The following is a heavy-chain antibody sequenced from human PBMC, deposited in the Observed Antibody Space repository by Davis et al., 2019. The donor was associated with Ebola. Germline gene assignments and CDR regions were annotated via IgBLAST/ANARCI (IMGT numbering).Heavy chain of an antibody. V-gene: IGHV3-23*01. J-gene: IGHJ6*04. CDR3: AKSGLSFGVVKYHYGMDV. CDR1: GFTFSSYA. D-gene: IGHD3-3*01. Sequence: GGSLRLSCAASGFTFSSYAMSWVRQTPGKGLEWVSSIGDTGVTTYYADSVKGRFTISRDNSKKTLYLQMNSLRAEDTAVYYCAKSGLSFGVVKYHYGMDVWGKGTTVTVSS. CDR2: IGDTGVTT.